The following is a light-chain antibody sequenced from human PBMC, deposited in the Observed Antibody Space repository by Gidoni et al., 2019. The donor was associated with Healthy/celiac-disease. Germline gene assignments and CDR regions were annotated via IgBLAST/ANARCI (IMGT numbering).Light chain of an antibody. CDR1: QDISNY. Sequence: DLQMTQSPSSLSASVGDRVTITCQASQDISNYLNWYQQKPGKAPKLLIYDASNLDTRVPSRFSGSGSGTDFTFNISSLQPEDIATYYCQQYDNLPLTFGGGTKVEIK. CDR2: DAS. CDR3: QQYDNLPLT. J-gene: IGKJ4*01. V-gene: IGKV1-33*01.